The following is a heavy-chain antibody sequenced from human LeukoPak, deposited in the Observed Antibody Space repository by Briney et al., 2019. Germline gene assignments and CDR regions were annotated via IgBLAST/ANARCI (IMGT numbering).Heavy chain of an antibody. CDR1: GYIFTGYY. CDR3: ARDDSAFDI. Sequence: ASVKVSCKASGYIFTGYYMHWVRQAPGQGLEWMGWINPNSGDTNYAQKFQGRVTMTRDTSISTAYMELSRLRSDDTAVYYCARDDSAFDIWGQGTMVTVSS. V-gene: IGHV1-2*02. D-gene: IGHD2-21*01. J-gene: IGHJ3*02. CDR2: INPNSGDT.